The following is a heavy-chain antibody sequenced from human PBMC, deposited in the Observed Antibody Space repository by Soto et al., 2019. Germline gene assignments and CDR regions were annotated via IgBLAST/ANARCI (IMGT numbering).Heavy chain of an antibody. CDR2: IFYSGST. D-gene: IGHD5-18*01. V-gene: IGHV4-59*01. J-gene: IGHJ5*02. Sequence: PSETLSLTCTVSGGSISNYYWSWIRQPPGRGLEWIGHIFYSGSTNYNPALKSRGTISVDTSKSQFSLKLSSVTAADTAVYYCAKDSGYNYGYFRWFDPWGQGTLVTVSS. CDR1: GGSISNYY. CDR3: AKDSGYNYGYFRWFDP.